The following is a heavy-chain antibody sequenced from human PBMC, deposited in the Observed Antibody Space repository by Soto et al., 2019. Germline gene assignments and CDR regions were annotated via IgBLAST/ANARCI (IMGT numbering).Heavy chain of an antibody. CDR2: INAGNGNT. CDR1: GYTFTSYA. CDR3: ARDVASGWIFDIDY. D-gene: IGHD6-19*01. Sequence: GASVKVSCKASGYTFTSYAMHWVRQAPGQRLEWMGWINAGNGNTKYSQKFQGRVTISRDNSKSTLYLQMEYLRAEDTAVYYCARDVASGWIFDIDYWGQGTQVTVSS. V-gene: IGHV1-3*01. J-gene: IGHJ4*02.